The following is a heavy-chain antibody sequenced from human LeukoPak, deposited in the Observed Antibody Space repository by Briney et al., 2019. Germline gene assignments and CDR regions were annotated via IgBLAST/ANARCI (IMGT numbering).Heavy chain of an antibody. V-gene: IGHV1-3*04. D-gene: IGHD3-10*01. CDR2: INTGNGNT. CDR1: GYSFANYG. CDR3: ARVPLSDASGRYYSH. J-gene: IGHJ1*01. Sequence: ASVKVSCKTSGYSFANYGMHWVRQAPRQSLEWMGWINTGNGNTKSSRKFQDRVALTRDTSAGTAYMELNSLSSEDTAVYYCARVPLSDASGRYYSHWGQGTLVTVSS.